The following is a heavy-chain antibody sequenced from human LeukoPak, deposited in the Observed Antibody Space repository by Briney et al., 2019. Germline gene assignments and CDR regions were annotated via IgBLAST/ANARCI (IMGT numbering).Heavy chain of an antibody. CDR3: ARDRYMVRGVIRWFDP. J-gene: IGHJ5*02. D-gene: IGHD3-10*01. CDR2: ISAYNGNT. CDR1: GYTFTSYG. V-gene: IGHV1-18*04. Sequence: ASVKVSCKASGYTFTSYGISWVRQAPGQGLEWMGWISAYNGNTNYAQKLQGRVTMTTDTSTSTAYMELRSLRSDDTAVYYCARDRYMVRGVIRWFDPWGQGILVTVSS.